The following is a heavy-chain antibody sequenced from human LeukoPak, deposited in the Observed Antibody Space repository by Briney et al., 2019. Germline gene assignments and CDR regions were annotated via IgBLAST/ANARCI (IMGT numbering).Heavy chain of an antibody. D-gene: IGHD2-21*02. CDR3: ARDPHPGYSYSTIGY. CDR2: IYSGGST. J-gene: IGHJ4*02. Sequence: GGSLRLSCAASGFTVSSNYMSWVRQAPGKGLEWVSVIYSGGSTYYADSVKGRFTISRDNSKNTLYLQMNSLRAEDTAVYYCARDPHPGYSYSTIGYWGQGTLVTVSS. CDR1: GFTVSSNY. V-gene: IGHV3-53*05.